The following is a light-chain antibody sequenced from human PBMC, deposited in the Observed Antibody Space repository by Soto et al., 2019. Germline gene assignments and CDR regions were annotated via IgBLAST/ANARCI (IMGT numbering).Light chain of an antibody. Sequence: ERLMPQSPATLYSSPGERVILSCRASQSVGSTLAWYQQKPGQAPRLLSRGVSTRAQGVPTRFSGNRSGTECPLTISNLQSEDFGVYDCQQYSTALTFGGGTTLDIK. V-gene: IGKV3-15*01. J-gene: IGKJ4*02. CDR2: GVS. CDR1: QSVGST. CDR3: QQYSTALT.